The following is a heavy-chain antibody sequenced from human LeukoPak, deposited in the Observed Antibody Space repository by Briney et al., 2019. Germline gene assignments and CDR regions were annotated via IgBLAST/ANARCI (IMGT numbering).Heavy chain of an antibody. V-gene: IGHV1-18*01. CDR1: GYTFTSYG. CDR3: AGAHRIAAAGAFDI. D-gene: IGHD6-13*01. CDR2: ISAYNGNT. Sequence: ASVKVSCKASGYTFTSYGISWVRQAPGQGLEWMGWISAYNGNTNYAQKLQGRVTMTTDTSTSTAYMELRSLRSDDTAVYYCAGAHRIAAAGAFDIWGQGTMVTVSS. J-gene: IGHJ3*02.